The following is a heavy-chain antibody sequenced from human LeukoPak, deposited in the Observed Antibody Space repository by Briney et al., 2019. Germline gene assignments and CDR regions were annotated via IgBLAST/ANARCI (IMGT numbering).Heavy chain of an antibody. Sequence: SETLSLTCAVYGGSFSGYYWSWIRQPPGKGLEWIGEINHSGSTNYNPSLKSRVTISVDTSKNQFSLKLSSVTAADTAVYYCARRYFDWFFDYWGQGTPVTVSS. J-gene: IGHJ4*02. V-gene: IGHV4-34*01. CDR1: GGSFSGYY. D-gene: IGHD3-9*01. CDR3: ARRYFDWFFDY. CDR2: INHSGST.